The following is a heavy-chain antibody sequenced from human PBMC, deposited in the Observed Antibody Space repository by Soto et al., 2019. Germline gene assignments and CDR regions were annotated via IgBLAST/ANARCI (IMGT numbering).Heavy chain of an antibody. J-gene: IGHJ5*02. CDR2: INPSGGST. CDR1: GYTFTSYY. Sequence: ASVKVSCKASGYTFTSYYMHWVRQAPGQGLEWMGIINPSGGSTSYAQKFQGRVTISVDTSKNQFSLKLSSVTAADTAVYYCARIRSPLQWFGETPMENWFDPWGQGTLVTVSS. CDR3: ARIRSPLQWFGETPMENWFDP. V-gene: IGHV1-46*01. D-gene: IGHD3-10*01.